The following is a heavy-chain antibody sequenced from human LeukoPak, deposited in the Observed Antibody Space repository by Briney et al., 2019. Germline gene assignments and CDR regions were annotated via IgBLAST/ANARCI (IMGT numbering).Heavy chain of an antibody. J-gene: IGHJ5*02. CDR3: AICGGLVPAPQFWFDP. CDR1: GCTFSSYA. V-gene: IGHV1-69*05. D-gene: IGHD2-2*01. CDR2: IILNFGAT. Sequence: SVTVSCKASGCTFSSYAISWVRQAPGQGLEWMGGIILNFGATNYAQKFQGRVTITRDESTSTAYMELTSLRSEGTAVYYCAICGGLVPAPQFWFDPWGQGTLVTVSS.